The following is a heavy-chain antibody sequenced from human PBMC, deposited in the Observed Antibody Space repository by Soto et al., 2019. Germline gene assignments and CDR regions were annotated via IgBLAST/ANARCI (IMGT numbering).Heavy chain of an antibody. V-gene: IGHV3-23*01. Sequence: GGSLRLSCAASGFTFTSYAMSLARQAPGKGLEWVSDISGSGDSTYYADSVKGRFTISRDNSKNTLYLQMNSLRADDTAVYYCAKGRRSGSYRSRGFDYWGQGTLVTVSS. CDR1: GFTFTSYA. CDR3: AKGRRSGSYRSRGFDY. CDR2: ISGSGDST. J-gene: IGHJ4*02. D-gene: IGHD1-26*01.